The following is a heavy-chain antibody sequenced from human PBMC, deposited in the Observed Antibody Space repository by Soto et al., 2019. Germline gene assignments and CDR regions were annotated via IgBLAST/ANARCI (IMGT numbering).Heavy chain of an antibody. CDR2: IYYSGST. CDR1: GGSVSSGSYY. D-gene: IGHD6-19*01. CDR3: ARSPVAGTDWFDP. V-gene: IGHV4-61*01. J-gene: IGHJ5*02. Sequence: SETLSLTCTVSGGSVSSGSYYWSRIRQPPGKGLEWIGYIYYSGSTNYNPSLKSRVTISVGTSKNQFSLKLSSVTAADTAVYYCARSPVAGTDWFDPWGQGTLVTVSS.